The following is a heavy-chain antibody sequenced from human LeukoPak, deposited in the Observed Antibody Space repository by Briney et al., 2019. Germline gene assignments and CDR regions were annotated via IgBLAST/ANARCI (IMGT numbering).Heavy chain of an antibody. V-gene: IGHV4-39*07. CDR1: GGSISSSSYY. CDR3: ARVGTEVEMATIAQTAEFDY. J-gene: IGHJ4*02. CDR2: IYYSGST. Sequence: SETLSLTCTVSGGSISSSSYYWGWIRQPPGKGLEWIGTIYYSGSTYYNPSLKSRVTISVDTSKNQFSLKLSSVTAADTAVYYCARVGTEVEMATIAQTAEFDYWGQGTLVTVSS. D-gene: IGHD5-24*01.